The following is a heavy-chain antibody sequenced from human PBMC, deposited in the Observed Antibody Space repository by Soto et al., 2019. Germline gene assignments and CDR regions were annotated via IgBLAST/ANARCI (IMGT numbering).Heavy chain of an antibody. J-gene: IGHJ5*02. Sequence: QVQLQQWGAGLLKPSETLSLTCAVYGGSFSGYYWSWIRQPPGKGLEWIGEINHSGSTNYNPSLKSRVTISVDTSKNQFSLKLSSVTAADTAVYYCARGRGSGGWYGRGEVWFDPWGQGTLVTVSS. CDR3: ARGRGSGGWYGRGEVWFDP. V-gene: IGHV4-34*01. CDR1: GGSFSGYY. D-gene: IGHD6-19*01. CDR2: INHSGST.